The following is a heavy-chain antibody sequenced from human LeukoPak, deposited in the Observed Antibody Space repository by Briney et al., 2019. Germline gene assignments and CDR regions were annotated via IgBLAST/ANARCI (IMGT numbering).Heavy chain of an antibody. J-gene: IGHJ5*02. V-gene: IGHV1-18*01. CDR2: ISAYNGNT. D-gene: IGHD6-6*01. CDR3: ARDMIAARPNWFDP. CDR1: GYSFTTYG. Sequence: ASVKVSCKASGYSFTTYGISWVRQAPGQGLEWMGWISAYNGNTNYAQKLRGRVTMTTDTSTSTAYMELRSLRYDDTAVYYCARDMIAARPNWFDPWGQGTLVTVSS.